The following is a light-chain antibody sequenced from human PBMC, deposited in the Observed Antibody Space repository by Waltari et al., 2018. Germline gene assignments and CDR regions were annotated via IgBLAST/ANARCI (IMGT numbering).Light chain of an antibody. CDR3: MQGTHWPYT. J-gene: IGKJ2*01. CDR2: RVS. V-gene: IGKV2-30*02. CDR1: QSLVHSDGNTH. Sequence: DVVMTQSPLSLPVTLGPPPSIPCKSSQSLVHSDGNTHLNWFQQRPGQSPRRLIYRVSNRDSGVPDRFSGSGSGTDFTLTISRVEAEDVGVYYCMQGTHWPYTFGQGTKLDIK.